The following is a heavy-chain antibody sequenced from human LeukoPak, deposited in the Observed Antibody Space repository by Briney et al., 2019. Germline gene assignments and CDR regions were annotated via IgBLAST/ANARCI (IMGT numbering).Heavy chain of an antibody. D-gene: IGHD5-18*01. V-gene: IGHV3-7*01. Sequence: AGGSLRLSCAASGFTFSSYWMSWVRQAPGKGLEWVANIKQDGSEKYYVDSVKGRFTISRDNAKNSLYLQMNSLRAEDTAVYYCARRSGYSKNYYYYYMDVWGKGTTVTVSS. CDR3: ARRSGYSKNYYYYYMDV. CDR1: GFTFSSYW. J-gene: IGHJ6*03. CDR2: IKQDGSEK.